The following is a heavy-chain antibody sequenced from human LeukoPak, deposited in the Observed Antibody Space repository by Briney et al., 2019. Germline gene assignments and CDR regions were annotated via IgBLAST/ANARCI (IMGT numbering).Heavy chain of an antibody. CDR3: ARCLGGSCYLFDY. V-gene: IGHV1-69*01. J-gene: IGHJ4*02. D-gene: IGHD2-15*01. CDR2: IIPIFGTA. Sequence: SVKVSCKASGGTFSSYAISWVRQAPGQGLEWMGGIIPIFGTANYAQKFQGRVTITADESTSTAYMELNSLRSEDTAVYYCARCLGGSCYLFDYWGQGTLVTVSS. CDR1: GGTFSSYA.